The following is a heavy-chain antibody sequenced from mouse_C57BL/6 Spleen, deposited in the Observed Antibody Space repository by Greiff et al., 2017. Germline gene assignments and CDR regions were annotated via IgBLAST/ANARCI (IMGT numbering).Heavy chain of an antibody. D-gene: IGHD2-1*01. V-gene: IGHV1-53*01. CDR3: ARSRGNYHYAMDY. Sequence: QVQLQQPGTELVKPGASVKLSCKASGYPFTSYWMHWVKQRPGQGLEWIGNINPSNGGTNYNEKFKSKATLTVDKSSSTAYMQLSSLTSEDSAVYYCARSRGNYHYAMDYWGQGTSVTVSS. J-gene: IGHJ4*01. CDR2: INPSNGGT. CDR1: GYPFTSYW.